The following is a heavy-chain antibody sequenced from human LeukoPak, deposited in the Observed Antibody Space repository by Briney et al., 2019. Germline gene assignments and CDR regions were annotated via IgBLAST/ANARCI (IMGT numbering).Heavy chain of an antibody. CDR1: RGTFISYA. J-gene: IGHJ4*02. Sequence: ASVKVSCKASRGTFISYAISWVRQAPGQGLEWMGRIIPIFGIANYAQRFQGRVTITADKSTSTAYMELSSLRSEDTAVYYCARDETPGDYGFDYWGQGTLVTVSS. V-gene: IGHV1-69*04. CDR2: IIPIFGIA. D-gene: IGHD4-17*01. CDR3: ARDETPGDYGFDY.